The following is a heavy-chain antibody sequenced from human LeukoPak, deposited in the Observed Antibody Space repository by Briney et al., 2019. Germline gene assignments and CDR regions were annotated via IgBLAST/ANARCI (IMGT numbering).Heavy chain of an antibody. CDR2: INHSGST. V-gene: IGHV4-34*01. CDR1: GGSFSGYY. Sequence: SETLSLTCAVYGGSFSGYYWSWIRQPPGKGLEWIGEINHSGSTNYNPSLKSRVTISVDTSKNQFSLKLSSVTAADTAVYYCAREVQLWFAGPHRCFDYWGQGTLVTVSS. CDR3: AREVQLWFAGPHRCFDY. D-gene: IGHD5-18*01. J-gene: IGHJ4*02.